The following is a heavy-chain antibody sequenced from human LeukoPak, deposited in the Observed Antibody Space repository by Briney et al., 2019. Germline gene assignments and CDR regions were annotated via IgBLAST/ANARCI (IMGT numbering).Heavy chain of an antibody. J-gene: IGHJ4*02. CDR3: ARGGEMATVPHLYYFDD. CDR1: GYTFTSYY. CDR2: INPSGGST. D-gene: IGHD5-24*01. Sequence: ASVKVTCKASGYTFTSYYMNWVRQAPGQGPEWMGIINPSGGSTTYAQKFQGRVSMTRDTSTTTVYMELSSLRSEDTAVYYCARGGEMATVPHLYYFDDWGQGTLVTVSS. V-gene: IGHV1-46*01.